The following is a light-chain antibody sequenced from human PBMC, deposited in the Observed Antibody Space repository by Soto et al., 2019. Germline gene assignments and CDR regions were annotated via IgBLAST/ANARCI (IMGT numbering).Light chain of an antibody. CDR3: KQLNSYPL. Sequence: DIQLTQSPSFLSASVGDRVTITCRASQGISSYLAWYQQKPGKAPKLLIYAASTLQSGVPSRFSGSGSGTEFTLTISSLQPEDFATYYCKQLNSYPLFGGGTKV. V-gene: IGKV1-9*01. CDR1: QGISSY. J-gene: IGKJ4*01. CDR2: AAS.